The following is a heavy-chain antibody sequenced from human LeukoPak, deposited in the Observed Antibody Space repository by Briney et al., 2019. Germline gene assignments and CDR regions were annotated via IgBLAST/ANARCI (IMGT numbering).Heavy chain of an antibody. Sequence: PGGSLRLSCTASGFSFSDYPMTWVRQAPGKGLEWVTFIRANAYGGTTEYAASVKGRFTISRDDSKSIAYLQMNSLKSEDTAVYYCSRGLGYCSGTTSHGGITIDHWGQGTLVTVSS. V-gene: IGHV3-49*04. CDR2: IRANAYGGTT. CDR3: SRGLGYCSGTTSHGGITIDH. J-gene: IGHJ4*02. CDR1: GFSFSDYP. D-gene: IGHD2-2*01.